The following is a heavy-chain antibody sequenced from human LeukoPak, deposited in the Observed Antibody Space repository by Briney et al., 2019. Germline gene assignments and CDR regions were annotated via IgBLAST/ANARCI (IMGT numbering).Heavy chain of an antibody. Sequence: GGSLRLSCAASGFTFSSYAMSWVRQDPGRGLEWVSAISGNGAYTWYADSMKGRSTISRDNSQNTLYLQMRSLRAEDTAVYYCANEPIEAAGTFDYWGQGTLVTVSS. J-gene: IGHJ4*02. CDR3: ANEPIEAAGTFDY. CDR1: GFTFSSYA. D-gene: IGHD6-25*01. V-gene: IGHV3-23*01. CDR2: ISGNGAYT.